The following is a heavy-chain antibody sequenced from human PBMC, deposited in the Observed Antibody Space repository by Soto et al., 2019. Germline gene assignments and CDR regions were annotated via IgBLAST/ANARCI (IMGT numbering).Heavy chain of an antibody. D-gene: IGHD6-13*01. CDR3: ARRGSAAVGTSYYFDY. CDR2: ISAYNGNT. V-gene: IGHV1-18*01. Sequence: QVQLVQSGAEVKKPGASVKVSCKASGYTFTNYGISWVRQAPGQGLEWMGWISAYNGNTNFAQKFEGRVTLTTDTSTSTVSMELRSLRSDDTAVYYCARRGSAAVGTSYYFDYWGQGTLVTVSS. CDR1: GYTFTNYG. J-gene: IGHJ4*02.